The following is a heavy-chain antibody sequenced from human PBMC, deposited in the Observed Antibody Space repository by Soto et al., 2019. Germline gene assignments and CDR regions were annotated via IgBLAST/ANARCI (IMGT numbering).Heavy chain of an antibody. V-gene: IGHV6-1*01. Sequence: SQTLSLTCAISGDSVSANGVAWNWIRQSPSRGLEWLGRTYYRSEWYDDYAVSVKSRITISPDTSKNQFSLQLNSVTPEDTAMYFCARSSSGGYFDYWGHGTLVTVSS. CDR2: TYYRSEWYD. J-gene: IGHJ4*01. CDR3: ARSSSGGYFDY. CDR1: GDSVSANGVA. D-gene: IGHD6-19*01.